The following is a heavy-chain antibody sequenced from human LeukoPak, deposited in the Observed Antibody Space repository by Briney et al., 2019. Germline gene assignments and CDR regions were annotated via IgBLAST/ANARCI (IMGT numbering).Heavy chain of an antibody. J-gene: IGHJ4*02. V-gene: IGHV4-34*01. CDR1: GGSFSGYY. D-gene: IGHD2-8*01. Sequence: PSETLSLTCAVYGGSFSGYYWSWIRQPPGKGLEWIGEINHSGSTNYNPSLKSRVTISVDTSKNQFSLKLSSVTAADTAVYYCARGPATDIVLMVYAMSRDFDYWGQGTLVTVSS. CDR3: ARGPATDIVLMVYAMSRDFDY. CDR2: INHSGST.